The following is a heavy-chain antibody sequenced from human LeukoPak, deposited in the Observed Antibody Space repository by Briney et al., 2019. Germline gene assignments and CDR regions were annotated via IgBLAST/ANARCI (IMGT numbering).Heavy chain of an antibody. CDR1: GGSISSYY. CDR3: ARGSLLEWSHFDY. CDR2: IYYSGST. D-gene: IGHD3-3*01. V-gene: IGHV4-59*01. Sequence: KASETLSLTCTVSGGSISSYYWSWIRQPPGKGLEWIGYIYYSGSTNYNPSLKSRVTISVDTSKNQFSLKLSSVTAADTAVYYCARGSLLEWSHFDYWGQGTLVTVSS. J-gene: IGHJ4*02.